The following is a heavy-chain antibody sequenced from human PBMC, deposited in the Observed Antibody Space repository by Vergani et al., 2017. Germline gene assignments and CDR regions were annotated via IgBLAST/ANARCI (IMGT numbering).Heavy chain of an antibody. D-gene: IGHD2-21*02. CDR3: AKSALNYCGGDCYFGY. CDR2: ISGSGGGT. Sequence: EVQLLESGGGLVQPGGSLRLSCAASGFTFSSYAMSWVRQAPGKGLEWVSGISGSGGGTDYADSVKGRFTISRDNSRNTLWLQINSLRVEDTAVYYCAKSALNYCGGDCYFGYWGQGPLVTVSS. V-gene: IGHV3-23*01. J-gene: IGHJ4*02. CDR1: GFTFSSYA.